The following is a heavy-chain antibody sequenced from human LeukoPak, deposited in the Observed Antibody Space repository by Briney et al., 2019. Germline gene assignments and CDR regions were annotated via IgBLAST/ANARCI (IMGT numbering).Heavy chain of an antibody. CDR3: ARRLTYDSRAYYCLDY. CDR2: IFPGDSDT. J-gene: IGHJ4*02. D-gene: IGHD3-22*01. V-gene: IGHV5-51*01. CDR1: GYXFTTYW. Sequence: GESLKISCNGSGYXFTTYWICWVRQMPGKGLEWMGIIFPGDSDTRYSPSFQGQVTISADKSISTAYLQWSSLKASDTAMYYCARRLTYDSRAYYCLDYWGQGTLVTVSS.